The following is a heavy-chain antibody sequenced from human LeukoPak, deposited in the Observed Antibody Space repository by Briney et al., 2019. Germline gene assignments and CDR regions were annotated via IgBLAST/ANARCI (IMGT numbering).Heavy chain of an antibody. J-gene: IGHJ3*02. CDR1: GYTFTGYY. V-gene: IGHV1-2*02. D-gene: IGHD1-26*01. CDR3: ARGGLGVGNIDAFDI. Sequence: ASVKVSCKASGYTFTGYYMLWVRQAPGQGLEWMGWINPNSGGTSYAQKFQGRVTMTRDMSTSTVYMELSSLRSEDTAVYYCARGGLGVGNIDAFDIWGQGTMVTVSS. CDR2: INPNSGGT.